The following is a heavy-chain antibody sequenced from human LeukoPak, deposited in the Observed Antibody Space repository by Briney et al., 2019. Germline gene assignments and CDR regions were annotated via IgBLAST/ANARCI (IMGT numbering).Heavy chain of an antibody. Sequence: ASVKVSCKASGYTFTGYYMHWVRQAPGQGLEWMGWINPNSGGTNYAQKFQGRVTMTRDTSISTAYMELSRLRSDDTAVYYCARDLRYFDWLFPSYWGQGTLVTVSP. CDR2: INPNSGGT. J-gene: IGHJ4*02. CDR1: GYTFTGYY. V-gene: IGHV1-2*02. CDR3: ARDLRYFDWLFPSY. D-gene: IGHD3-9*01.